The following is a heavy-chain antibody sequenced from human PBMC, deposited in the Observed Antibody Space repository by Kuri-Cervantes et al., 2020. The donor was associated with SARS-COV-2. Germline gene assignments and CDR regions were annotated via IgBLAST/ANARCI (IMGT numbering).Heavy chain of an antibody. J-gene: IGHJ4*02. CDR3: ARSYFYDSSGYGMDY. CDR1: GYTFTAYY. Sequence: ASVNVSCKASGYTFTAYYVHWVRQAPGQGLEWMGRIHPNDGATNYAQKFQGRVTMTSDTSFSTAYMELSRLRSDDTAVYYCARSYFYDSSGYGMDYWGQGTLVTVSS. D-gene: IGHD3-22*01. CDR2: IHPNDGAT. V-gene: IGHV1-2*06.